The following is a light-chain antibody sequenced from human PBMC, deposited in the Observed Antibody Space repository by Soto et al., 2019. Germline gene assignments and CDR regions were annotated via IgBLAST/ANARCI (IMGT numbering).Light chain of an antibody. V-gene: IGKV1-39*01. Sequence: DIQMTQSPSTLSVSVGDRVTITCRASQSISSWLAWYQQKPGKAPKLLIYAASSLQSGVPSRFSGSGSGTDFTLTIRSLQPEDFATYYCQQSYSTPITFGQGTRLEIK. CDR2: AAS. CDR3: QQSYSTPIT. J-gene: IGKJ5*01. CDR1: QSISSW.